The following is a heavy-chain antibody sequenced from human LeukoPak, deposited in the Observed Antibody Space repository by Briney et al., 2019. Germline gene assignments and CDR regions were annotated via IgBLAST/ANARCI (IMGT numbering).Heavy chain of an antibody. CDR3: ARDQFWGAIFDT. CDR2: IYYSGST. V-gene: IGHV4-59*01. CDR1: GGSTRSYY. Sequence: SETLSLTCTVSGGSTRSYYCNWLRQPPGKGLEWIGHIYYSGSTRYNPSLKSRVTISIDTSKNQFSLTLSSVTAADTAVYYYARDQFWGAIFDTTGQGTLVTVSS. D-gene: IGHD3-16*01. J-gene: IGHJ5*02.